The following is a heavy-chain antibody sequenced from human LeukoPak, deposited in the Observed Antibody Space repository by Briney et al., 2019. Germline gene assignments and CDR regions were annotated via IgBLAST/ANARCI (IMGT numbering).Heavy chain of an antibody. Sequence: PSETLSLTCTVSGGSISSYYWSWIRQPAGKGLEWIGRIYTSGSTNYNPSLKSRVTMSVDTSKNQFSLKLSSVTAADTAVYYCARARMVQTYYYMDVWGKGTTVTISS. V-gene: IGHV4-4*07. CDR2: IYTSGST. D-gene: IGHD1-1*01. CDR1: GGSISSYY. CDR3: ARARMVQTYYYMDV. J-gene: IGHJ6*03.